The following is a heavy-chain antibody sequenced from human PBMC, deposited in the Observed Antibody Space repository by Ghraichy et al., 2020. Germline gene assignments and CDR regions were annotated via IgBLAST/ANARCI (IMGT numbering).Heavy chain of an antibody. CDR3: ARHGGSSSWYEAEYFQH. CDR2: IYYSGST. D-gene: IGHD6-13*01. J-gene: IGHJ1*01. Sequence: SETLSLTCTVSGGSISSYYWSWIRQPPGKGLEWIGYIYYSGSTNYNPSLKSRVTISVDTSKNQFSLKLSSVNAADTAVYYCARHGGSSSWYEAEYFQHWGQGTLVTVSS. CDR1: GGSISSYY. V-gene: IGHV4-59*08.